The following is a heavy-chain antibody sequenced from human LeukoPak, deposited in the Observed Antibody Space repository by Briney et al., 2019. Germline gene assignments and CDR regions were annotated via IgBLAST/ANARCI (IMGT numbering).Heavy chain of an antibody. CDR3: AKDVSGYYYYFDS. J-gene: IGHJ4*02. CDR2: ISVGGGST. D-gene: IGHD3-22*01. Sequence: PGGSLRLSCAASGFTFSSYAMSWVRQAPGKGLEWVSGISVGGGSTYYADSVKGRFTISRDNSKNTLYLQMNSLRADDTAVYYCAKDVSGYYYYFDSWGQGTLVTVSS. V-gene: IGHV3-23*01. CDR1: GFTFSSYA.